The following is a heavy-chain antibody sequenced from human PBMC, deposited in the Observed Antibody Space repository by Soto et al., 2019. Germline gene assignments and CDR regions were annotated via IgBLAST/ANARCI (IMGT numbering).Heavy chain of an antibody. CDR3: ARGGPVLGLGESDNWFDP. CDR2: INHSGST. D-gene: IGHD3-10*01. CDR1: GGSFSGYY. Sequence: SETLSLTCAVYGGSFSGYYWSWIRQPPGKGLEWIGEINHSGSTNYNPSLKSRVTISVDTSKNQFSLKLSSVTAADTAVYYCARGGPVLGLGESDNWFDPGGQGTLVTVSS. J-gene: IGHJ5*02. V-gene: IGHV4-34*01.